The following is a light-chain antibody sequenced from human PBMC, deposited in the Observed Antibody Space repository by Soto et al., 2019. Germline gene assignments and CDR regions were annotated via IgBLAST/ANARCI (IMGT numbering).Light chain of an antibody. Sequence: EVVVTQSPGTLSLSPGERATLSCRASPGTDANYLAWYQQKPGQAPRLLIYGASSRATGIPDRFSGSGSRTDFTLTISRLEPEDFSMYYCQHYGTFPLTCGPGTILDIK. CDR3: QHYGTFPLT. V-gene: IGKV3-20*01. CDR2: GAS. J-gene: IGKJ3*01. CDR1: PGTDANY.